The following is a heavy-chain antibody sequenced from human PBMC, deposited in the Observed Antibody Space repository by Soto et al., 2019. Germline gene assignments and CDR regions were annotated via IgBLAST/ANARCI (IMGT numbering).Heavy chain of an antibody. D-gene: IGHD2-21*01. J-gene: IGHJ4*02. V-gene: IGHV3-15*07. CDR1: GFAFDNAW. CDR2: IKRDIDGGTI. Sequence: EVRLVESGGGLVKPGGSLRLSCAASGFAFDNAWMTWVRLAPGRGLEWVGRIKRDIDGGTIDYAAPVKGRFTVSRDDSRNTLYLQMDSLKSEDTAVYFCTTGGCGAYPFDIWGQGTQVTVSS. CDR3: TTGGCGAYPFDI.